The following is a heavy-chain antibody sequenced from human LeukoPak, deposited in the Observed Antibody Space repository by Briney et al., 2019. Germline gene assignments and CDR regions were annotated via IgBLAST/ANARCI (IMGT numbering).Heavy chain of an antibody. CDR1: GFTFSSYG. D-gene: IGHD5-12*01. Sequence: PGRSLRLSCAASGFTFSSYGMHWVRQAPGKGLEWVAVISYDGSNKYYADSVKGRFTISRDNPKNTLYLQMNSLRAEDTAVYYCAKDRSGYGAPSPFDYWGQGTLVTVSS. V-gene: IGHV3-30*18. J-gene: IGHJ4*02. CDR3: AKDRSGYGAPSPFDY. CDR2: ISYDGSNK.